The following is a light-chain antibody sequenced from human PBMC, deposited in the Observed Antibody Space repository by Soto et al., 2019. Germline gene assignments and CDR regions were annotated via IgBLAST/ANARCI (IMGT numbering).Light chain of an antibody. Sequence: EIVLTQSPGALSVAPGETLSLSCRASEAINNNFVAWYQQGPGQVPRLLMYGASIRVSGVPDRISGRRSGTGFILNIARVEPEDSAVYFCQQYHLSPLTFGGGTQV. J-gene: IGKJ4*01. CDR2: GAS. CDR1: EAINNNF. V-gene: IGKV3-20*01. CDR3: QQYHLSPLT.